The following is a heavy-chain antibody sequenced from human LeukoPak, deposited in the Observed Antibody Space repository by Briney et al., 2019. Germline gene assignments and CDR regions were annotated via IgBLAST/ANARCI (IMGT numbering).Heavy chain of an antibody. CDR3: ARLYGYSSSWSPIYYYYYMDV. J-gene: IGHJ6*03. Sequence: PGGSLSLSCAASGFTFSSYSMTWVRQAPGKGLEWVSSISSSSSYIYYADSVKGRFTISRDNAKNSLYLQMNSLRAEDTAVYYCARLYGYSSSWSPIYYYYYMDVWGKGTTVTVSS. D-gene: IGHD6-13*01. CDR2: ISSSSSYI. CDR1: GFTFSSYS. V-gene: IGHV3-21*01.